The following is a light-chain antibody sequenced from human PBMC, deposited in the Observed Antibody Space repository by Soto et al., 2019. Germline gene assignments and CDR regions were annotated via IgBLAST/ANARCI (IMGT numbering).Light chain of an antibody. CDR2: DAS. J-gene: IGKJ4*01. CDR3: QHRGTWLLS. Sequence: EIVLTQSPATLSLSPGERATLSCRASQSISNYLACYQQKPGQAPRLLIYDASNRDTGIPARFSASGSGTDFTLNIDSLGPEGFSLYFCQHRGTWLLSFGRGTKVDIK. V-gene: IGKV3-11*01. CDR1: QSISNY.